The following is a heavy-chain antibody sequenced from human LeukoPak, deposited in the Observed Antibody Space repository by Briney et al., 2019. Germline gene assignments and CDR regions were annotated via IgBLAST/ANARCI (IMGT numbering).Heavy chain of an antibody. V-gene: IGHV3-7*01. CDR1: GFTFSGSW. J-gene: IGHJ6*02. D-gene: IGHD5-18*01. CDR3: ARDLGAGYSYGYLYYYYYGMDV. Sequence: GGSLRLSCAASGFTFSGSWMSWVRQAPGKGWEGVANIKQDGREKYYMDSVKGRFTIPRDNAKNSLYLQMNSLRAEDTAVYYCARDLGAGYSYGYLYYYYYGMDVWGQGTTVTVSS. CDR2: IKQDGREK.